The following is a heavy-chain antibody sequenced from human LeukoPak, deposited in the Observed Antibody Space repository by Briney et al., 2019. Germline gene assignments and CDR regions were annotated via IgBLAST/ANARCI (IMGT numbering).Heavy chain of an antibody. J-gene: IGHJ3*02. CDR2: INPNSGGT. V-gene: IGHV1-2*04. D-gene: IGHD3-9*01. Sequence: PGASVKVSCKASGYTFTGYYMHWVRQAPGQGLEWMGWINPNSGGTNYAQKFQGWVTMTRDTSISTAYMELSRLRSDDTAVYYCARGRSGVWYYDILIGYPGDAFDIWGQGTMVTVSS. CDR3: ARGRSGVWYYDILIGYPGDAFDI. CDR1: GYTFTGYY.